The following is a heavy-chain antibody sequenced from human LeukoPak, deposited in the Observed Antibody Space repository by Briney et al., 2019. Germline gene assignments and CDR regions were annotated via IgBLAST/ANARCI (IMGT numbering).Heavy chain of an antibody. D-gene: IGHD3-22*01. V-gene: IGHV4-4*02. CDR3: ARDQYYDVSTYYEIDY. J-gene: IGHJ4*02. Sequence: SETLSLTCDVSDVSIFRSNWWSWVRQPPGKGLFWIGQISPSGSTNYSPSLKSRVTISVDTSKNQFSLKMSSVTAADTAVYYCARDQYYDVSTYYEIDYWGQGTLVTVSS. CDR1: DVSIFRSNW. CDR2: ISPSGST.